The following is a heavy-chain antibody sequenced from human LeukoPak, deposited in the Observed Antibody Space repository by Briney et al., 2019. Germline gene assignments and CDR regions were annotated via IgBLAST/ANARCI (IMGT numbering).Heavy chain of an antibody. J-gene: IGHJ3*02. Sequence: GASVKVSCKASGYTFTGYYMHWVRQAPGQGLEWMGIINPSGGSTSYAQKFQGRVTMTRDTSTSTVYMELSSLRSEDTAVYYCARDRWFPTNYDSSGYGSFDIWGQGTMVTVSS. CDR3: ARDRWFPTNYDSSGYGSFDI. V-gene: IGHV1-46*01. CDR2: INPSGGST. CDR1: GYTFTGYY. D-gene: IGHD3-22*01.